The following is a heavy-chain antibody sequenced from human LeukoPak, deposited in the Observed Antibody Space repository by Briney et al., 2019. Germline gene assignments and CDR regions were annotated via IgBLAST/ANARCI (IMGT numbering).Heavy chain of an antibody. J-gene: IGHJ4*02. D-gene: IGHD4-23*01. CDR1: RGSLSIYY. CDR3: ARLHGGKGQYYFDY. V-gene: IGHV4-4*08. Sequence: SETLSLTCTLSRGSLSIYYTSGIRQPPAKGKEGIVYISTSGSTNSNPSLKSRVPISVDTSKTQFSLNLSSVTAADTAVYYCARLHGGKGQYYFDYWGQGPLVTVSS. CDR2: ISTSGST.